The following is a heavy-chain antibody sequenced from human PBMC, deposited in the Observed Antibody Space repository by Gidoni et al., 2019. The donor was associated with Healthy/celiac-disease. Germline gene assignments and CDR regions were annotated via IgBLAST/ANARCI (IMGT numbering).Heavy chain of an antibody. Sequence: EVQLVESGEGLVQPGGSLRLSCSASGFTFSSYAMHWVRQAPGKGLEYVSAISSNGGSTYYADSVKGRFTISRDNSKNTLYLQMGSLRAEDMAVYYCARGSGWFMFDYWGQGTLVTVSS. CDR1: GFTFSSYA. CDR2: ISSNGGST. J-gene: IGHJ4*02. CDR3: ARGSGWFMFDY. V-gene: IGHV3-64*02. D-gene: IGHD6-19*01.